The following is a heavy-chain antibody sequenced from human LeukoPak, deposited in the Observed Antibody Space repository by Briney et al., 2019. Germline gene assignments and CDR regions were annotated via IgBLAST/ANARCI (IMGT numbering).Heavy chain of an antibody. D-gene: IGHD2-21*02. J-gene: IGHJ5*02. CDR1: GGSISSGGYS. CDR2: IYHSGST. V-gene: IGHV4-30-2*01. CDR3: ARANCGGDCFNNWFDP. Sequence: SQTLSLTCAVSGGSISSGGYSWSWIRQPPGKGLEWIGYIYHSGSTYYNPSLKSRVTISVDRSKNQFSLKLSSVTAAGTAVYYCARANCGGDCFNNWFDPWGQGTLVTVSS.